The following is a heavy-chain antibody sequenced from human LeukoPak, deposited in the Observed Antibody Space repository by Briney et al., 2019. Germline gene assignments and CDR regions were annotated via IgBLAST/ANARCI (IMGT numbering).Heavy chain of an antibody. CDR3: AKRRLYYYYMDV. J-gene: IGHJ6*03. CDR2: IYTSGST. V-gene: IGHV4-4*09. Sequence: SETLSLTCTVSGGSISSYYWSWIRQPPGKGLEWIGYIYTSGSTNYNPSLKSRVTISVDTSKNQFSLKLSSVTAADTAVCYCAKRRLYYYYMDVWGKGTTVTVSS. D-gene: IGHD6-25*01. CDR1: GGSISSYY.